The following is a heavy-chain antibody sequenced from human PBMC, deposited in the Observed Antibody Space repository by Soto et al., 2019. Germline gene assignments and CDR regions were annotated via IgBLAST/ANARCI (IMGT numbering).Heavy chain of an antibody. D-gene: IGHD2-15*01. J-gene: IGHJ4*02. V-gene: IGHV3-30-3*01. CDR3: ARDRYCSGGSCYSYYFDY. CDR1: GFTFSSYA. Sequence: PGGSLRLSCAASGFTFSSYAMHWVRQALGKGLEWVAVISYDGSNKYYADSVKGRFTISRDNSKNTLYLQMNSLRAEDTAVYYCARDRYCSGGSCYSYYFDYWAQGPLVTVPS. CDR2: ISYDGSNK.